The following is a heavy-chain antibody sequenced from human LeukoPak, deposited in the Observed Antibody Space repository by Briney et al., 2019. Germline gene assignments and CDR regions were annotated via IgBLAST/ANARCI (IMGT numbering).Heavy chain of an antibody. Sequence: GRSLRLSCAASGFTFRSYGMHWVRQTPGKGLEWVAGIWYDGSNKYNVDSVTGRFTISRDNSNNTLFLQLDSLRAEDTAVYYFARDRNWYFDSWGQGTLVTVSS. J-gene: IGHJ4*02. CDR2: IWYDGSNK. CDR3: ARDRNWYFDS. D-gene: IGHD1-20*01. V-gene: IGHV3-33*01. CDR1: GFTFRSYG.